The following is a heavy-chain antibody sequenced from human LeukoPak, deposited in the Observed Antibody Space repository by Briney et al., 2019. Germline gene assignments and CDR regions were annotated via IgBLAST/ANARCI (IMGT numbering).Heavy chain of an antibody. J-gene: IGHJ4*02. Sequence: GRSLRLSCAASGFTFSSYAMHWVRQAPGKGLEWVAVISYDGSNKYYADSVKGRFTISRDNSKNTLYLQMNSLRAEDTAVYYCARDTLGGATISYLDYWGQGTLVTVSS. CDR1: GFTFSSYA. V-gene: IGHV3-30-3*01. D-gene: IGHD5-12*01. CDR3: ARDTLGGATISYLDY. CDR2: ISYDGSNK.